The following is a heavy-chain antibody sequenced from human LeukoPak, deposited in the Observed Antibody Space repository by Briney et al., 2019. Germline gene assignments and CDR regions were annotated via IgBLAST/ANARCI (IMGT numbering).Heavy chain of an antibody. CDR1: GDSVSTVYSA. V-gene: IGHV6-1*01. J-gene: IGHJ4*02. D-gene: IGHD2-2*01. CDR3: ARDKYHLDY. CDR2: TYYRSKWNY. Sequence: SQTLSLTCAISGDSVSTVYSAWNWIRQSPSGGLEWLGRTYYRSKWNYDYAISVQSRITINPDTSKNQFSLQLNSVTPEDTAVYYCARDKYHLDYWGPGTLVTVSS.